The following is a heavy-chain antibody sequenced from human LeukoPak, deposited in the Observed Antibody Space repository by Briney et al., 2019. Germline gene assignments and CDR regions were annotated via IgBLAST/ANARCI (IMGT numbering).Heavy chain of an antibody. Sequence: GASVKVSCKASGYTFTNYGISWVRQAPGQGLEYMGWISVYNGNTNYAQRLQGRVTMTADTSTSTVYMELRSLRSDDTAVYYCARGGGGYYGSGSYLIDHWGQGTLATVSS. CDR3: ARGGGGYYGSGSYLIDH. CDR1: GYTFTNYG. D-gene: IGHD3-10*01. V-gene: IGHV1-18*01. CDR2: ISVYNGNT. J-gene: IGHJ4*02.